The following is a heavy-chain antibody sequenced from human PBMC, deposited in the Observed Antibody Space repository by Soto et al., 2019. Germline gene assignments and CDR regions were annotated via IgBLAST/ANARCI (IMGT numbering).Heavy chain of an antibody. Sequence: QVQLVQSGAEVKKPGSSVKVSCKASGGTFSSYAISWVRQAPGQGLEWMGGTIPIFGTANYAQKFQGRVTITADESTNTAYMELSSLRSEDTAVYYCARDRRITGTYYYYGMDVWGQGTTVTVSS. V-gene: IGHV1-69*01. CDR3: ARDRRITGTYYYYGMDV. D-gene: IGHD1-20*01. J-gene: IGHJ6*02. CDR1: GGTFSSYA. CDR2: TIPIFGTA.